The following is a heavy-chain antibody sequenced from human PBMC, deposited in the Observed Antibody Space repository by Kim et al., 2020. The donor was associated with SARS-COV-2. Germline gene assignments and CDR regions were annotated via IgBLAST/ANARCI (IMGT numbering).Heavy chain of an antibody. CDR2: ISSSSSYT. J-gene: IGHJ4*02. CDR1: GFTFSDYY. Sequence: GGSLRLSCAASGFTFSDYYMSWIRQAPGKGLEWVSYISSSSSYTNYADSVKGRFTISRDNAKNSLYLQMNSLRAEDTAVYYCASSHDILTGYYSPFDYWGQGTLVTVSS. CDR3: ASSHDILTGYYSPFDY. V-gene: IGHV3-11*03. D-gene: IGHD3-9*01.